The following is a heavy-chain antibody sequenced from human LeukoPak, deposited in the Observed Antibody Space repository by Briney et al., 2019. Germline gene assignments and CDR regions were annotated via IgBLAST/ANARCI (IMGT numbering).Heavy chain of an antibody. Sequence: PSETLSLTCTVSGGSISSYYWSWIRQPPGKGLEWIGYIYYSGSTNYSPSLKSRVTISVDTSKNQFSLKLSSVTAADTAVYYCARRRSDYGDTSLDYWGQGTLVTVSS. CDR1: GGSISSYY. D-gene: IGHD4-17*01. CDR2: IYYSGST. CDR3: ARRRSDYGDTSLDY. J-gene: IGHJ4*02. V-gene: IGHV4-59*08.